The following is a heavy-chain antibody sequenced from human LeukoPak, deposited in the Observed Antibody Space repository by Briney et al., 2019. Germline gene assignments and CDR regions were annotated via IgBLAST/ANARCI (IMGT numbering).Heavy chain of an antibody. CDR3: ANSVVAATTVFYFDY. CDR1: GFTFSSYA. J-gene: IGHJ4*02. D-gene: IGHD2-15*01. V-gene: IGHV3-23*01. CDR2: ISWNSGSI. Sequence: GGSLRLSCAASGFTFSSYAMSWVRQAPGKGLEWVSGISWNSGSIGYADSVKGRFTISRDNAKNSLYLQMNSLRAEDTAVYYCANSVVAATTVFYFDYWGQGTLVTVSS.